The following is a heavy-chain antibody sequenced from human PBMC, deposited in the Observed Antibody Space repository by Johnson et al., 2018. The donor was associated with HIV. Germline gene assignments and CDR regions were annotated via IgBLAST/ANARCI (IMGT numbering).Heavy chain of an antibody. CDR3: ARAASQQQLKFPFDI. CDR1: GFTFRNYA. D-gene: IGHD6-13*01. V-gene: IGHV3-30*04. CDR2: ISYDGSNK. Sequence: QMQLVESGGGVVQPGTSLRLSCAASGFTFRNYAMHWVRQAPGKGLEWVAVISYDGSNKYYADSVKGRFTISRDNSKNTLYLQMNSLRAEDTAVYFCARAASQQQLKFPFDIWGQGTMVTVSS. J-gene: IGHJ3*02.